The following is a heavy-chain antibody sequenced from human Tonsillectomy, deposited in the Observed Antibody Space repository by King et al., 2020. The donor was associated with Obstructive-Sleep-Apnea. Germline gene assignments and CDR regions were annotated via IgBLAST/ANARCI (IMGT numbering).Heavy chain of an antibody. Sequence: QLVQSGGGVVQPGRSLRLSCAASGFTFSSYAMHWVRQAPGKGLEWVAVISYDGSNKYYADSVKGRFTISRDNSKNTLYLQMNSLRAEDTAVYYCARGDACDIWGQGTMVTVSS. CDR2: ISYDGSNK. J-gene: IGHJ3*02. CDR1: GFTFSSYA. V-gene: IGHV3-30*04. CDR3: ARGDACDI.